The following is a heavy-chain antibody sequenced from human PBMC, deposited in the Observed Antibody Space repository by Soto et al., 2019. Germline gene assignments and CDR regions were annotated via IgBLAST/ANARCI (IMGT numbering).Heavy chain of an antibody. Sequence: QVQLQESGPGLVKPSETLSLTCTVSGGSVSSGSYYWSWIRQPPGKGLEWIGEINHSGSTNYNPSLKSRVTISVDTSKNQFSLKLSSVTAADTAVYYCARRAGWGYYDSSGPRCLDYWGQGTLVTVSS. CDR3: ARRAGWGYYDSSGPRCLDY. D-gene: IGHD3-22*01. CDR1: GGSVSSGSYY. V-gene: IGHV4-61*01. J-gene: IGHJ4*02. CDR2: INHSGST.